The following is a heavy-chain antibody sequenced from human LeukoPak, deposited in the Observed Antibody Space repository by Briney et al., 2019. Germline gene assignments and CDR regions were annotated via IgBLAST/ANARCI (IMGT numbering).Heavy chain of an antibody. V-gene: IGHV3-7*03. CDR2: IKGDGSET. J-gene: IGHJ4*02. CDR3: AREEVKSFDN. CDR1: GFTVSNYY. Sequence: GGSLRLSCVASGFTVSNYYMTWVRQAPGKGLEWVANIKGDGSETSYVTSVRGRFTISRDNAKNSLYLQMNNLRVEDTAVYYCAREEVKSFDNWGQGTLVTVSS.